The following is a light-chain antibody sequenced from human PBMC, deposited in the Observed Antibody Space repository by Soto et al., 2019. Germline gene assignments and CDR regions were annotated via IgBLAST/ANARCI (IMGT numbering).Light chain of an antibody. CDR3: QQRSNWLVT. J-gene: IGKJ5*01. Sequence: EMVLTQGADSLSLYHGDRATLSCRASQSISSYLAWYQQKPGQSPRLLIYDASNRATGIPARFSGSGSGTDFTLTISSLEPEDFAVYYCQQRSNWLVTFCQ. CDR2: DAS. V-gene: IGKV3-11*01. CDR1: QSISSY.